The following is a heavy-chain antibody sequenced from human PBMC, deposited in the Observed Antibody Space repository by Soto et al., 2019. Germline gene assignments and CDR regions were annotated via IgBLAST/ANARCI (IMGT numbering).Heavy chain of an antibody. J-gene: IGHJ3*02. Sequence: HVQLQESGPGLVKPSETLSLTCIGSNGDISDYYWTWIRQPPGKGLEWIGYISYSGITHYSPSLTSPVTISGDTSKKPFSLKPSSVTATATAAYDCARGILEGAASKPFAIWGQGTMVTVSS. CDR3: ARGILEGAASKPFAI. CDR1: NGDISDYY. D-gene: IGHD1-26*01. CDR2: ISYSGIT. V-gene: IGHV4-59*01.